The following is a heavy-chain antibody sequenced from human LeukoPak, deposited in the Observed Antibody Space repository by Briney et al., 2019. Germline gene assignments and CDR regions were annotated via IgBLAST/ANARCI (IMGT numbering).Heavy chain of an antibody. CDR3: AHSPPYYDILTGYLEGHYFDY. D-gene: IGHD3-9*01. CDR1: GFSPSTSGVG. Sequence: SGPTLVNPTQTLTLTCTFSGFSPSTSGVGVGWIRQPPGKALEWLALIYWDDDKRYSPSLKSRLTITKDTSKNQVVLTMTNVDPEDTATYYCAHSPPYYDILTGYLEGHYFDYWGQGTLVTVSS. V-gene: IGHV2-5*02. J-gene: IGHJ4*02. CDR2: IYWDDDK.